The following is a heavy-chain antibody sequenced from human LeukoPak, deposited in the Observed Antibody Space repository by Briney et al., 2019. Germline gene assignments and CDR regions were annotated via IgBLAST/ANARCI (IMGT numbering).Heavy chain of an antibody. CDR1: GYTFTSYA. CDR2: INAGNGNT. Sequence: GASVKVPCKASGYTFTSYAMHWVRQAPGQRLEWMGWINAGNGNTKYSQKFQGRVTITRDTSASTAYMELSSLRSEDTAVYYCARDGGWQYYYGMDVWGQGTTVTVSS. J-gene: IGHJ6*02. D-gene: IGHD6-19*01. V-gene: IGHV1-3*01. CDR3: ARDGGWQYYYGMDV.